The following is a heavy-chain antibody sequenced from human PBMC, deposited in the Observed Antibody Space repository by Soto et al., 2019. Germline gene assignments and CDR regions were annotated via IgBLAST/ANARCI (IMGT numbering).Heavy chain of an antibody. Sequence: ASVKVSFKASGYTFTSYGISWVRQAPGQGLEWMGWISAYNGNTNYAQKLQGRVTMTTDTSTSTAYMELGSLRSDDTAVYYCARDPGVPAAIPEFDPWGQGALVTVSS. V-gene: IGHV1-18*01. J-gene: IGHJ5*02. CDR3: ARDPGVPAAIPEFDP. CDR2: ISAYNGNT. D-gene: IGHD2-2*01. CDR1: GYTFTSYG.